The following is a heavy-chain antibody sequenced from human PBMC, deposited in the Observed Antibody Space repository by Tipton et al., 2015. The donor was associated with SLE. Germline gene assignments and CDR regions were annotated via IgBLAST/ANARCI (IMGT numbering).Heavy chain of an antibody. CDR2: VNHSGST. CDR1: GGSFSGFY. D-gene: IGHD3-10*01. V-gene: IGHV4-34*01. CDR3: ARGDYGSGSYPY. J-gene: IGHJ4*02. Sequence: LRLSCGVYGGSFSGFYWTWIRQPPGKGLEWIGEVNHSGSTNYSPSLKSRVTISRDTSKNQFSLKLGSVTAADTAVYYCARGDYGSGSYPYWGQGTLVTVSS.